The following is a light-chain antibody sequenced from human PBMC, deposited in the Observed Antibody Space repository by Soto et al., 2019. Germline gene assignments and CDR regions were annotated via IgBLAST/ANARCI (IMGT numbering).Light chain of an antibody. J-gene: IGKJ1*01. V-gene: IGKV1-39*01. CDR2: TAS. CDR1: QSISSY. CDR3: QQTYSTWT. Sequence: DIQMTQSPSSLSASVGDTVTITCRASQSISSYLNWYQQKPGKAPKLLIYTASTLQSGVPLRFSGSGSGTDFTLTISSLQPEDFATYYCQQTYSTWTFGQGTKVEIK.